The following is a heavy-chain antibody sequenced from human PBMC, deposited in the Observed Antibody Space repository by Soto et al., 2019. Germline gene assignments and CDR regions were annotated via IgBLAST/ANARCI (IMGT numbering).Heavy chain of an antibody. CDR2: INPNSGGT. D-gene: IGHD5-12*01. V-gene: IGHV1-2*02. Sequence: GASVKVSCKASGYTFTGYYMHWVRQAPGQGLELMGWINPNSGGTNYAQKFQGRVTMTRDTSISTAYMELSRLRSDDTAVYYCARGGSYSGYDLVPYWGQGTLVTVSS. CDR1: GYTFTGYY. CDR3: ARGGSYSGYDLVPY. J-gene: IGHJ4*02.